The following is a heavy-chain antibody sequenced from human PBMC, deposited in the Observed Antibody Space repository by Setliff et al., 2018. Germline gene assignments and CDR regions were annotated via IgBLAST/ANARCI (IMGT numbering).Heavy chain of an antibody. CDR1: GGSFSNYY. J-gene: IGHJ6*03. CDR3: AREGPESDSSGYMDV. D-gene: IGHD4-4*01. Sequence: LSLTCTVYGGSFSNYYWTWIRQPPGKGLEWIGEMHQSGRTKFNPSLKSRVTMSVDPSKNHFSLKVTSVTVADTAVYYCAREGPESDSSGYMDVWGQGTTVTVSS. V-gene: IGHV4-34*01. CDR2: MHQSGRT.